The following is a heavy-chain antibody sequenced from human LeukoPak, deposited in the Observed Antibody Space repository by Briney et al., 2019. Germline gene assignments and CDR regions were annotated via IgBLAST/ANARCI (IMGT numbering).Heavy chain of an antibody. J-gene: IGHJ4*02. CDR1: GFSFRSYA. V-gene: IGHV3-23*01. D-gene: IGHD2-8*01. CDR2: ISGSGGRT. Sequence: GGSLRLSCAASGFSFRSYAMSWVRQAPGKGLEWVSGISGSGGRTYYSDSVKGRFTISRDNSNNTAFLQMNSLRGDDTAVYFCAKGRAYRVYASSDSWGQGTLVTVSS. CDR3: AKGRAYRVYASSDS.